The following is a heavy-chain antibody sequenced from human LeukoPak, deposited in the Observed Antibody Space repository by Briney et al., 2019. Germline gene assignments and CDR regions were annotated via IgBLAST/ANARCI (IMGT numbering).Heavy chain of an antibody. J-gene: IGHJ6*03. CDR2: IYYSGST. D-gene: IGHD6-6*01. Sequence: PSETLSLTCTVSGGSISSSSYYWGWIRQPPWKGLEWIGSIYYSGSTYYNPSLKSRVTISVDTTKNQFSLKLSSVTAADTAVYYCASIAARPTYYYYYMDVWGKGTTVTVSS. V-gene: IGHV4-39*01. CDR1: GGSISSSSYY. CDR3: ASIAARPTYYYYYMDV.